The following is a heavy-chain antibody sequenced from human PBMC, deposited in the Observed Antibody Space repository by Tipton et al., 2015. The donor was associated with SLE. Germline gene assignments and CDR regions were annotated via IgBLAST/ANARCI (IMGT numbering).Heavy chain of an antibody. Sequence: TLSLTCTVSGGSISGYYWSWIRQPPGKGLEWIGYIYHSGSTNYSPSLKSRVNISVDTSKNQFSLKLSSVTAADTAVYYCARHPPRGGSGYALDNWGQGTLVTVSS. D-gene: IGHD5-12*01. CDR2: IYHSGST. CDR3: ARHPPRGGSGYALDN. J-gene: IGHJ4*02. V-gene: IGHV4-59*01. CDR1: GGSISGYY.